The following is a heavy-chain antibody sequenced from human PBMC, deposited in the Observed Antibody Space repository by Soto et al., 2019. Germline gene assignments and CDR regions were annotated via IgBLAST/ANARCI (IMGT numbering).Heavy chain of an antibody. CDR3: AVWYGDHSY. CDR1: GGTFSIYT. J-gene: IGHJ4*02. V-gene: IGHV1-69*02. CDR2: IIPILGIP. Sequence: QVQLVQSGAEVKKPGSSVKVSCKASGGTFSIYTISWVRQAPGQGLEWMGRIIPILGIPNYAQKFLGRVTLTADKSTSTASMELSSLRSEDPAVYYCAVWYGDHSYWGQGSLVTGSS. D-gene: IGHD4-17*01.